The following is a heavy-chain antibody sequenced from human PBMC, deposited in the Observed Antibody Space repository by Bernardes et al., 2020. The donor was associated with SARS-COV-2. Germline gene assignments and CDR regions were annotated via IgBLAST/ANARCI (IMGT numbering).Heavy chain of an antibody. V-gene: IGHV1-8*01. CDR3: IRDYDGKDDY. CDR1: GYTFTSYD. J-gene: IGHJ4*02. D-gene: IGHD5-12*01. Sequence: ASVKVSCKASGYTFTSYDVYWVRQAAGQGLEWMGWMTPNSGATGYVQKFQGRVSMTRNISITTAYMELSSLTSDDTAVYYCIRDYDGKDDYWGQGTLVTVSS. CDR2: MTPNSGAT.